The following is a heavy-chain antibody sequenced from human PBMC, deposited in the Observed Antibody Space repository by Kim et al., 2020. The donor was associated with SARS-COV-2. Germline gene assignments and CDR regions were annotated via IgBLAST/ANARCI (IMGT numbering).Heavy chain of an antibody. CDR2: IRSKAYGGTT. D-gene: IGHD3-3*01. CDR3: TRAVNMDFWSGYYFYYYYGMGV. J-gene: IGHJ6*02. V-gene: IGHV3-49*03. CDR1: GFTFGDYA. Sequence: GGSLRLSCTASGFTFGDYAMSWFRQAPGKGLEWVGFIRSKAYGGTTEYAASVKGRFTISRDDSKSIAYRPMNSLTTEDTAVYYCTRAVNMDFWSGYYFYYYYGMGVWGQGTTVTVSS.